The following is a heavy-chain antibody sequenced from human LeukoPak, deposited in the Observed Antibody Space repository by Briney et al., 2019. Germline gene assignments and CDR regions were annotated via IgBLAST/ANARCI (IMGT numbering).Heavy chain of an antibody. CDR2: IRYDGSNK. CDR3: AKDYCSSTSCYPFDY. CDR1: GFTFSSYG. V-gene: IGHV3-30*02. D-gene: IGHD2-2*01. Sequence: GGSLRLSCAASGFTFSSYGMHWVRQAPGKGLEWVAFIRYDGSNKYYADSVKGRFTISRDNSKNTLYLQMNSLRAEDTAVYYCAKDYCSSTSCYPFDYWGQGTLVTVSS. J-gene: IGHJ4*02.